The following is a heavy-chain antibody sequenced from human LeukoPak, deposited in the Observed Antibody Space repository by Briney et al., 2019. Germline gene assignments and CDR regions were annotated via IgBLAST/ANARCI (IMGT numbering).Heavy chain of an antibody. V-gene: IGHV3-21*01. CDR2: ISSSSSYI. D-gene: IGHD6-19*01. Sequence: GGSLRLSCAASGFTFSSYSMNWVRQAPGKGLEWVSSISSSSSYIYYADSVKGRFTISRDNAKNSLYLQMNSLRAEDTAVYYCARAPRPSSGRWNAFDIWGQGTMVTVSS. CDR1: GFTFSSYS. CDR3: ARAPRPSSGRWNAFDI. J-gene: IGHJ3*02.